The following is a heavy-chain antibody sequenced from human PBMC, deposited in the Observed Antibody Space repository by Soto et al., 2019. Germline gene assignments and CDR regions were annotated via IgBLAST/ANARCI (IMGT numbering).Heavy chain of an antibody. V-gene: IGHV3-53*01. CDR1: GFTVSSNY. D-gene: IGHD3-22*01. J-gene: IGHJ3*02. CDR3: ARNYDSTAGGAFDI. Sequence: EVQLVESGGGWIQPGGSLRLSCAASGFTVSSNYMSWVRQAPGKGLEWVSVIYSGGSTYYADSVKGRFTISRDNSKNTLYLQMNSLRAEDTAVCYCARNYDSTAGGAFDIWGQGTMVTVSS. CDR2: IYSGGST.